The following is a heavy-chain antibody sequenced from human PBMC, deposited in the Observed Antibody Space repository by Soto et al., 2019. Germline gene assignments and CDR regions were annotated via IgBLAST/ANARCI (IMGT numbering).Heavy chain of an antibody. J-gene: IGHJ4*02. Sequence: QVQLVQSGAEVKKPGASVKVSCKASGYTFTSYYMHWVRQAPGQGLERMGIINPSGGSTSYAQKNQCRVTMTRDTSSSTVYMELSSLRSEDTAVYYCARGRYTLWGIAAAGSFDYWGQGTLVTVSS. CDR1: GYTFTSYY. CDR3: ARGRYTLWGIAAAGSFDY. D-gene: IGHD6-13*01. V-gene: IGHV1-46*01. CDR2: INPSGGST.